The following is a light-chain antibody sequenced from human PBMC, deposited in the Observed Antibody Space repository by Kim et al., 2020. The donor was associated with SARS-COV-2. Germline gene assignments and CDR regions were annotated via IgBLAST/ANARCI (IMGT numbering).Light chain of an antibody. CDR1: SSNIGSYV. V-gene: IGLV1-44*01. CDR3: ASWDDSLNGL. J-gene: IGLJ2*01. CDR2: GND. Sequence: PGKSVTISCSGSSSNIGSYVVNWYQQFPGKAPKLLVYGNDQRPSEVPDRFSASKSGTSASLAISGLQSEDEADYYCASWDDSLNGLFGGGTKLTVL.